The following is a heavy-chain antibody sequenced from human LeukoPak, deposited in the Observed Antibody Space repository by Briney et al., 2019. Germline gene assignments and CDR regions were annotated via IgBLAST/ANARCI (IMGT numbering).Heavy chain of an antibody. CDR1: GFTFIDYS. CDR3: ARDHRYAFDN. D-gene: IGHD5-12*01. J-gene: IGHJ4*02. V-gene: IGHV3-48*04. CDR2: VGISSGNI. Sequence: GGSLRLSCAASGFTFIDYSMNWVRQAPGKGLEWISYVGISSGNIKYADSVKGRFTISGDSAKNSVFLQMNSLRVEDTAVYYCARDHRYAFDNWGQGTLVTVSS.